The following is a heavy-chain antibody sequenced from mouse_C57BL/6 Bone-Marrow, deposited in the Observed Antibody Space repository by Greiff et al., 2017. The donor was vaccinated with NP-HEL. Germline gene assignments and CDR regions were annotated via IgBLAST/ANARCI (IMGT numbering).Heavy chain of an antibody. Sequence: DVQLQESGAELVRPGASVKLSCTASGFNIKDDYMHWVKQRPEQGLEWIGWIDPENGDTEYASKFQGKATITADTSSNTAYLQLSSLTSEDTAVYYCTRSYGYFDVWGTGTTVTVSS. J-gene: IGHJ1*03. CDR1: GFNIKDDY. CDR2: IDPENGDT. CDR3: TRSYGYFDV. V-gene: IGHV14-4*01.